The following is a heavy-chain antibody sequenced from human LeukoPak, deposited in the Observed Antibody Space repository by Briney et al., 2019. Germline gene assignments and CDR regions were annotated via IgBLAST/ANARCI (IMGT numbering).Heavy chain of an antibody. CDR2: IYYSGST. J-gene: IGHJ4*02. CDR3: AGLETTADY. D-gene: IGHD4-17*01. V-gene: IGHV4-39*07. Sequence: NPSETLSLPCTFSGGSIRISSYYGCWIPQPPGKGLEGIGSIYYSGSTYYNPSLKSRVTISLDTSKNQFSLRLSSVTAADTAVYYCAGLETTADYSGQRTLVTASS. CDR1: GGSIRISSYY.